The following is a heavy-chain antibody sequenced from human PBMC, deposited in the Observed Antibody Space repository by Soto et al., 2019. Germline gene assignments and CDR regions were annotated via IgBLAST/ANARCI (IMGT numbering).Heavy chain of an antibody. CDR2: IFPLTDIP. V-gene: IGHV1-69*02. Sequence: QVQLVQSGTEVKKPGSSVKVSCKASGGTFRNYPINGVRQAPGQGLEWMGSIFPLTDIPDYAQNFQARLTISADKSTSTAYMELSSLTSDDTAMYFCARGPLVVLKYFESWGQGTLVTVSS. CDR3: ARGPLVVLKYFES. J-gene: IGHJ4*02. CDR1: GGTFRNYP.